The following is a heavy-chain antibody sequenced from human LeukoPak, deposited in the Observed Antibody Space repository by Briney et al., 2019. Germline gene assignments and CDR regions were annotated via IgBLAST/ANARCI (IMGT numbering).Heavy chain of an antibody. V-gene: IGHV3-23*01. CDR1: GFTFSSYA. Sequence: PGGSLRLSCAASGFTFSSYAMSWVRQAPGKGVEWVSAIGGGGVSTFYADSVKGRFTISRDNSKNPLYLQMNSLRAEDTAVYYCAKRNYYDSSGYYYDYWGQGTLVTVSS. CDR2: IGGGGVST. CDR3: AKRNYYDSSGYYYDY. J-gene: IGHJ4*02. D-gene: IGHD3-22*01.